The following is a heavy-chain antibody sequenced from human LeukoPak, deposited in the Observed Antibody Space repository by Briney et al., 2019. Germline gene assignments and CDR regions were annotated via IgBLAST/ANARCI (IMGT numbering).Heavy chain of an antibody. V-gene: IGHV4-34*01. CDR1: GGSFSGYY. CDR2: INHSGST. CDR3: ARGDYYDSSGYYYGWFDP. J-gene: IGHJ5*02. Sequence: PSETLSLTCAVYGGSFSGYYWSWIRQPPGKGLEWIGEINHSGSTNYNPSLKSRVTMSVDTSKNQFSLKLSSVTAADTAVYYCARGDYYDSSGYYYGWFDPWGQGTLVTVSS. D-gene: IGHD3-22*01.